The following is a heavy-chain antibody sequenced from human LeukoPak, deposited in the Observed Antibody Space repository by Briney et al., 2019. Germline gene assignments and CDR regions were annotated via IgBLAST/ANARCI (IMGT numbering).Heavy chain of an antibody. J-gene: IGHJ2*01. D-gene: IGHD4-17*01. CDR3: ARHPRYGDYVRYFDL. CDR1: GGSFSGYY. Sequence: SETLSLTCAVYGGSFSGYYWSWIRQPPGKGLEWIGEINHSGSTNYNPSLKSRVTISVDTSKNQFSLKLSSVTAADTAVYYCARHPRYGDYVRYFDLWGRGTLVTVSS. CDR2: INHSGST. V-gene: IGHV4-34*01.